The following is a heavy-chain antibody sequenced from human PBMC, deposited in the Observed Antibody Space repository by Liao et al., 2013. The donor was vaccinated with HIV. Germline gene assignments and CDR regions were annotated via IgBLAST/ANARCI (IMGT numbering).Heavy chain of an antibody. Sequence: QVQLQESGPGVVKPSRTLSLTCTVSGGSINSYSWNWIRQPAGKGLEWIGRISGSGGSSYNPSLKSRLAISTDTSKSQFSLRLISVTAADTAVYYCARDITGYARLDVWGQGTSGHRLF. J-gene: IGHJ3*01. V-gene: IGHV4-4*07. D-gene: IGHD2-2*01. CDR2: ISGSGGS. CDR1: GGSINSYS. CDR3: ARDITGYARLDV.